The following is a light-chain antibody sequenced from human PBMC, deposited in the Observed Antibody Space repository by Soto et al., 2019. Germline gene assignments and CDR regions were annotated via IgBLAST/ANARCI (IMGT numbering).Light chain of an antibody. Sequence: DIQMSQSHSTLSASVGDRVTITCRASQSISSWLAWYQQKPGKAPKLLIYDASSLESGVPSRFSGSGSGTEFTLTISSLQPDDFATYYCQQYNSYPWTFGQGTKVDIK. CDR3: QQYNSYPWT. V-gene: IGKV1-5*01. CDR1: QSISSW. CDR2: DAS. J-gene: IGKJ1*01.